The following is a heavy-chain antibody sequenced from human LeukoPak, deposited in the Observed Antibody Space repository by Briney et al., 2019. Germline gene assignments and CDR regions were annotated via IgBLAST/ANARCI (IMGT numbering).Heavy chain of an antibody. CDR1: GFTFSSYW. J-gene: IGHJ6*03. D-gene: IGHD6-13*01. V-gene: IGHV3-74*01. Sequence: GGSLRLSCAASGFTFSSYWMHWVRQAPGKGLVWVSRINSDGSSTYYADSVKGRFTISRDNSKNTLYLQMNSLRAEDTAVYYCAKGGMGYSSSWYVGQYYYYMDVWGKGTTVTVSS. CDR3: AKGGMGYSSSWYVGQYYYYMDV. CDR2: INSDGSST.